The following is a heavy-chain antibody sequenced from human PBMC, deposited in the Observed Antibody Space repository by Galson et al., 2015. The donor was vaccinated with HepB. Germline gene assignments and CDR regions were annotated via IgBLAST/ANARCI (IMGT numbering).Heavy chain of an antibody. CDR3: AKSFVGDGYNFAAFDI. CDR1: GFTFSSYA. D-gene: IGHD5-24*01. CDR2: ISGSGGST. V-gene: IGHV3-23*01. J-gene: IGHJ3*02. Sequence: SLRLSCAASGFTFSSYAMSWVRQAPGKGLEWVSAISGSGGSTYYADSVKGRFTISRDNSKNTLYLQMNSLRAEDTAVYYCAKSFVGDGYNFAAFDIWGQGTMVTVSS.